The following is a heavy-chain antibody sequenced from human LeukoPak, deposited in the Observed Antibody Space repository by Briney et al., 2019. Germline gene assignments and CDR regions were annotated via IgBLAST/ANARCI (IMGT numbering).Heavy chain of an antibody. J-gene: IGHJ4*02. Sequence: GGSLRLSCAASGFTFSSYAMHWVRQAPGTGLEWVAVISYDGSNKYYADSVKGRFTISRDNSKNTLYLQMNSLRAEDTAVYYCASDRDIVVVVADPATFDYWGQGTLVTVSS. D-gene: IGHD2-15*01. V-gene: IGHV3-30*04. CDR1: GFTFSSYA. CDR3: ASDRDIVVVVADPATFDY. CDR2: ISYDGSNK.